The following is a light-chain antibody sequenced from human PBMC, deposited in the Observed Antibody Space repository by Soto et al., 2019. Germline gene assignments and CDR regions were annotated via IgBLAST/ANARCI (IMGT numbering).Light chain of an antibody. V-gene: IGKV3-20*01. CDR1: QSVSSGH. Sequence: EIVLTQSPGTLSLSQGERATLSCSASQSVSSGHLAWYQQKPGQAPRLLIYGASSRATGIPDRFSGSGSGTDFTLTISRLEPEDYAVYYCQQYGHSLWTFGQGTKVDNK. J-gene: IGKJ1*01. CDR3: QQYGHSLWT. CDR2: GAS.